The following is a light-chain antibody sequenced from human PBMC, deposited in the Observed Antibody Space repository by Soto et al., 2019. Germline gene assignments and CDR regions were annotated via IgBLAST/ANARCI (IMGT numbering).Light chain of an antibody. Sequence: QPVLTQPPSASGTPGQRVTISCSGSISNIGSKTVNWYQQLPGTAPKLLIYRDNQRPSGVPDRFSGSKSGTSASLAISGLQSEDEADYYCAAWDDSLNGWVFGGGTKLTVL. CDR2: RDN. V-gene: IGLV1-44*01. CDR3: AAWDDSLNGWV. J-gene: IGLJ3*02. CDR1: ISNIGSKT.